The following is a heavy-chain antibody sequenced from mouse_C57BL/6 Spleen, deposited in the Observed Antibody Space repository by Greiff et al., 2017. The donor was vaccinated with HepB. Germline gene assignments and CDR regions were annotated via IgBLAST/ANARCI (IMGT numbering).Heavy chain of an antibody. D-gene: IGHD1-1*01. CDR1: GYTFTSYW. CDR3: AKNRYYGISWGYFDY. J-gene: IGHJ2*01. CDR2: IHPNSGST. V-gene: IGHV1-64*01. Sequence: QVQLQQPGAELVKPGASVKLSCKASGYTFTSYWMHWVKQRPGQGLEWIGMIHPNSGSTNYNEKFKRKATLTVDKASSTAYIQLSSQQSEDSAVYNCAKNRYYGISWGYFDYWGQGTTLTVSS.